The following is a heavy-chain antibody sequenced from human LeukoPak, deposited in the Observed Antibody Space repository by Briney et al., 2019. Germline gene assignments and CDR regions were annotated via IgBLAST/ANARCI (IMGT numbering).Heavy chain of an antibody. J-gene: IGHJ4*02. V-gene: IGHV3-30*04. CDR1: GFTFSSYA. D-gene: IGHD3-16*02. CDR3: ASAGYLITFGGVIR. Sequence: GGSLRLSCAASGFTFSSYAMHWVRQAPGKGLEWVAVISYDGSNKYYADSVKGRFTISRDNARNSLYLQMNSLRAEDTAVYYCASAGYLITFGGVIRWGQGSLVTVSS. CDR2: ISYDGSNK.